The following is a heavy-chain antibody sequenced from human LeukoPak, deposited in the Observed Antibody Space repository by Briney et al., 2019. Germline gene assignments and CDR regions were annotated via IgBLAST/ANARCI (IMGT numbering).Heavy chain of an antibody. CDR1: GYTFTGYY. J-gene: IGHJ4*02. CDR2: INPNSGGT. CDR3: AGNPSTTGTKDY. D-gene: IGHD1-1*01. V-gene: IGHV1-2*02. Sequence: ASVTVSCTASGYTFTGYYMHWVRQAPGQGLEWMGWINPNSGGTNYAQKFQGRVTMTRDTSISTAYMELSRLRSDDTAVYYCAGNPSTTGTKDYWGQGTLVTVSS.